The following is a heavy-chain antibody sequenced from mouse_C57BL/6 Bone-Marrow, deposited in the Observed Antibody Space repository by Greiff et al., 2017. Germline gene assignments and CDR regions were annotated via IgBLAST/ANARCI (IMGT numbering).Heavy chain of an antibody. Sequence: QVQLQQSGAELARPGASVKLSCKASGYTFTSYGISWVKQRTGQGLEWIGEIYPRSGNNYYNEKFKGKATLTADKSSSTAYMELRSLTSEDSAVYFCARLGPRAWFAYWGQGTLVTVSA. J-gene: IGHJ3*01. CDR3: ARLGPRAWFAY. CDR1: GYTFTSYG. CDR2: IYPRSGNN. V-gene: IGHV1-81*01.